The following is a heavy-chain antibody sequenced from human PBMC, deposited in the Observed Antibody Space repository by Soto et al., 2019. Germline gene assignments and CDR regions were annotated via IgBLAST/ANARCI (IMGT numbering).Heavy chain of an antibody. V-gene: IGHV3-30-3*01. D-gene: IGHD3-10*01. CDR3: ARDMRHDYASGRLDY. Sequence: SLRLSCVASGFTFSDFPLHWVRRARGKGLEWVAVISYDGNDEAYSDSVKGRFTISRDNSKTTVYLQMNSLRADDMAVYHCARDMRHDYASGRLDYLGQGTLVTVSS. CDR2: ISYDGNDE. J-gene: IGHJ4*02. CDR1: GFTFSDFP.